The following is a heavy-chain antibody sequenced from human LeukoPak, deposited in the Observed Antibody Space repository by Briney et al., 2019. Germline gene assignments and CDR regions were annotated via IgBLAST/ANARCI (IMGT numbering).Heavy chain of an antibody. J-gene: IGHJ4*02. CDR1: GFTFDDYA. CDR2: ISWNSGSI. V-gene: IGHV3-9*01. Sequence: GRSLRLSCAASGFTFDDYAMHWVRQAPGKGLEWVSGISWNSGSIGYADSVKGRFTISRDNAKNSLYLQMNSLRAEDTALYYCAKGREFRSYGYYFDYWGQGTLVTVSS. CDR3: AKGREFRSYGYYFDY. D-gene: IGHD5-18*01.